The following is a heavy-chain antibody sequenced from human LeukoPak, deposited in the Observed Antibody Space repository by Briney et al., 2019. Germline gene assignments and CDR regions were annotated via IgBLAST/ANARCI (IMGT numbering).Heavy chain of an antibody. D-gene: IGHD4-23*01. V-gene: IGHV4-4*07. CDR3: ARDSRTMVVTMRGLDAFDI. CDR1: GGSISSYY. CDR2: IYTSGST. J-gene: IGHJ3*02. Sequence: SETLSLTCTVSGGSISSYYWSWIRQPAGKGLEWIGRIYTSGSTNYNPSLKSRVTMSVDTSKNQFSLKLSSVTAADTAVYYCARDSRTMVVTMRGLDAFDIWGQGTMVTVSS.